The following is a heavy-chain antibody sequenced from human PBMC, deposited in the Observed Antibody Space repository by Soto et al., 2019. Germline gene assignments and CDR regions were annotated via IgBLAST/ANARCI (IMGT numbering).Heavy chain of an antibody. CDR3: ARHPPSWFGESSYYYYMDV. CDR1: GYSFTSYW. Sequence: EESLKISCKGSGYSFTSYWIGWVRQMPGKGLEWMGIIYPGDSDTRYSPSFQGQVTISADKSISTAYLQWSSLKASDTAMYYCARHPPSWFGESSYYYYMDVWGKGTTVTVSS. V-gene: IGHV5-51*01. D-gene: IGHD3-10*01. CDR2: IYPGDSDT. J-gene: IGHJ6*03.